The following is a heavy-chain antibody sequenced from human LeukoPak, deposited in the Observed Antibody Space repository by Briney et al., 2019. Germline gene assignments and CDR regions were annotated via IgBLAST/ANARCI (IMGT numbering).Heavy chain of an antibody. CDR3: ARGLVRGNWFDP. J-gene: IGHJ5*02. D-gene: IGHD3-10*01. CDR1: GGSISSSSYY. CDR2: IYYSGST. V-gene: IGHV4-39*07. Sequence: ASETLSLTCTVSGGSISSSSYYWGWIRQPPGKGLEWIGSIYYSGSTYYNPSLKSRVTISVDTSKNQFSLKLSSVTAADTVVYYCARGLVRGNWFDPWGQGTLVTVSS.